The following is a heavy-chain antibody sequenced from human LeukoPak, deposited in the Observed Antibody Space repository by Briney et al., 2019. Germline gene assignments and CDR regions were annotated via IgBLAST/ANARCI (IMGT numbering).Heavy chain of an antibody. J-gene: IGHJ6*02. CDR1: GVSFSGYY. CDR2: VNHSGSA. Sequence: SETLSLTCAVYGVSFSGYYWSWIRQPPGKGLEWIGEVNHSGSANYNPSLKSRVTISVDTSKNQFSLKLSSVTAADTAVCYCARVSKNYSSSRTGGMDVWGQGTTVTVS. CDR3: ARVSKNYSSSRTGGMDV. V-gene: IGHV4-34*01. D-gene: IGHD6-13*01.